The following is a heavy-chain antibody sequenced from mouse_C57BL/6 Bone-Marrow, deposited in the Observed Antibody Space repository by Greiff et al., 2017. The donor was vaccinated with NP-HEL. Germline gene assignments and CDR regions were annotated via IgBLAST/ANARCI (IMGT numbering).Heavy chain of an antibody. CDR2: ISNLAYSI. CDR1: GFTFSDYG. J-gene: IGHJ4*01. CDR3: ARSWPYAMDY. V-gene: IGHV5-15*01. Sequence: EVKVVESGGGLVQPGGSLKLSCAASGFTFSDYGMAWVRQAPRKGPEWVAFISNLAYSIYYADTVTGRFTISRENAKNTLYLEMSSLRSEDTAMYYCARSWPYAMDYWGQGTSVTVSS.